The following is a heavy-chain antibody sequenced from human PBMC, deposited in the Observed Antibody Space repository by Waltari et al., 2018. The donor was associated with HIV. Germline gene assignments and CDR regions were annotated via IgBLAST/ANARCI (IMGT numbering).Heavy chain of an antibody. Sequence: QVQLQESGPGLVKPSETLSLTCSVSGGSFISYHWTWIRQPPGKGLEWIGYIYYTGRTNCNPSLKGRVTISVDTSKNQFSLRLRSVTAADTAVYYCARGLFGVGSNWFDPWGQGILVTVSS. CDR1: GGSFISYH. D-gene: IGHD3-3*01. J-gene: IGHJ5*02. V-gene: IGHV4-59*01. CDR3: ARGLFGVGSNWFDP. CDR2: IYYTGRT.